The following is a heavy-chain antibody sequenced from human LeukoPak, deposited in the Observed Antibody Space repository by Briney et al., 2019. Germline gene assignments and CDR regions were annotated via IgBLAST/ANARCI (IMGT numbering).Heavy chain of an antibody. CDR1: GFTFTSYG. J-gene: IGHJ6*02. D-gene: IGHD2-2*01. CDR3: AKSGGESSPSGYAYYYYYGMDV. Sequence: PGGSLRLSCAASGFTFTSYGMHWVRQAPGKGLEWVAVISYDGSNKYYADSVKGRFTISRDNSKNTLYLQMNSLRAEDTAVYYCAKSGGESSPSGYAYYYYYGMDVWGQGTTVTVSS. V-gene: IGHV3-30*18. CDR2: ISYDGSNK.